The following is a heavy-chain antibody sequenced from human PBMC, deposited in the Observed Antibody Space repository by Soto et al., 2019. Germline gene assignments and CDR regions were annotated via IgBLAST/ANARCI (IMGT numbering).Heavy chain of an antibody. J-gene: IGHJ3*02. Sequence: SETLSLTCTVSGGSISSYYWSWIRQPPGKGLEWIGYIYYSASTNYNPSLKSRVTISVDTSKNQFSLKLSSVTAADTAVYYCARGGVITSSSDAFDIWGQGTMVTVSS. CDR2: IYYSAST. CDR3: ARGGVITSSSDAFDI. CDR1: GGSISSYY. D-gene: IGHD3-10*01. V-gene: IGHV4-59*01.